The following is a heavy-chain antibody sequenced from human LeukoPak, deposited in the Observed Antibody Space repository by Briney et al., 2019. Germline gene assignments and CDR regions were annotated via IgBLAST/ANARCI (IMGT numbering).Heavy chain of an antibody. CDR2: INHSGST. CDR3: ARGPYYYDSSGYYRA. CDR1: GGSFSGYY. J-gene: IGHJ5*02. Sequence: SETLSLICAVDGGSFSGYYWSWIRQPPGKGLEWIGEINHSGSTNYNPSLKSRVTISVDTSKNQFSLKLSSVTAADTAVYYCARGPYYYDSSGYYRAWGQGTLVTVSS. D-gene: IGHD3-22*01. V-gene: IGHV4-34*01.